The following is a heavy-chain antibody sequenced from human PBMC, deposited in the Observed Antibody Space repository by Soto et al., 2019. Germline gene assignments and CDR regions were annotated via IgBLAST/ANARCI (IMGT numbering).Heavy chain of an antibody. CDR2: INHSGST. CDR1: GGSFSGYY. J-gene: IGHJ4*02. V-gene: IGHV4-34*01. CDR3: ARPVRRLLRYVDY. D-gene: IGHD6-25*01. Sequence: QVQLQQWGAGLLKPSETLSLTCAVYGGSFSGYYWRWIRQPPGQGLEWIGEINHSGSTNYNPSLKIRVTISVDTSKNQFSLKLSSVTASDTAVYYCARPVRRLLRYVDYWGQGTLVTVSS.